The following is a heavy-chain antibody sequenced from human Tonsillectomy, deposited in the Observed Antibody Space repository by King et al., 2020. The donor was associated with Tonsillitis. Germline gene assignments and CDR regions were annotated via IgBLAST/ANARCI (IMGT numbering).Heavy chain of an antibody. CDR3: ARAAGDRYCSGGSCYALPFDYYGMNV. V-gene: IGHV1-69*01. Sequence: QLVQSGAEVKKPGSSVKVSCKASGGTFSSYAFSWVRQAPGQGLEWMGGIIPIFGPANNAQKFQGRVTITADESTSTAYMELSGLSSEDTAVYYCARAAGDRYCSGGSCYALPFDYYGMNVWGQGTTVTVSS. D-gene: IGHD2-15*01. CDR1: GGTFSSYA. CDR2: IIPIFGPA. J-gene: IGHJ6*02.